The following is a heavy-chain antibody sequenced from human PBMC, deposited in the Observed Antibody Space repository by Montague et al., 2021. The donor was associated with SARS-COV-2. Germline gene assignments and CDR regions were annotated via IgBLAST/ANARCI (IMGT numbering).Heavy chain of an antibody. D-gene: IGHD3-9*01. CDR1: GFTFSSYP. CDR3: ARDHQFYDVLTAYFPSNYYQNDYGMDD. J-gene: IGHJ6*02. Sequence: SLRLSCAASGFTFSSYPMHWVRQAPGKGLEWVAVISYDGTYKYYADSAEGRFTISRDNSKNTLYLQLNSLRAEDTAVYFCARDHQFYDVLTAYFPSNYYQNDYGMDDWGQGTTVTVSS. V-gene: IGHV3-30-3*01. CDR2: ISYDGTYK.